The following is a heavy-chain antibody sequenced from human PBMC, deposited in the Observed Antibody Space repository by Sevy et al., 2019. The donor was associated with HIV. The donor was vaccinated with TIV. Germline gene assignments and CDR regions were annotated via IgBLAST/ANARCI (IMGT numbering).Heavy chain of an antibody. CDR3: ARDRTIVIAARPSNWFDP. CDR2: IWYDGSNK. J-gene: IGHJ5*02. Sequence: GGSLRLSCAASGFTFSSYGMHWVRQAPGKGLEWVAVIWYDGSNKYYADSVKGGFTISGDNSKNTLYLQMNSLRAEDTAVYYCARDRTIVIAARPSNWFDPWGQGTLVTVSS. D-gene: IGHD6-6*01. CDR1: GFTFSSYG. V-gene: IGHV3-33*01.